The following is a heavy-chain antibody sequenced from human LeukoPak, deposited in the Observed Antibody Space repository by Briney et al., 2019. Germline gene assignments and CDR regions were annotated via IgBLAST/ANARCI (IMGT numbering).Heavy chain of an antibody. CDR2: IDPSDSYS. CDR1: GYTFSNNW. Sequence: GESLKISCKGSGYTFSNNWIVWLRQMPGKGLEWMGRIDPSDSYSDYSPSFQGHVTMTADKSTNTAYLQWNSLKTSDTAIYYCARRPAGVLADTDFLESWGQGTLVTVSS. J-gene: IGHJ4*02. D-gene: IGHD3-16*01. V-gene: IGHV5-10-1*01. CDR3: ARRPAGVLADTDFLES.